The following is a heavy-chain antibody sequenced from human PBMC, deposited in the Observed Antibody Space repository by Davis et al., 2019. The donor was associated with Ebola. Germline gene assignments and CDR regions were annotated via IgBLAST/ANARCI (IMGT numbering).Heavy chain of an antibody. Sequence: PGGSLRLSCAVSGFTFSDHYMDWVRQAPGKGLEWVGRTRNKANSYTTEYAASVKGRFTISRDDSKNSLYLQMNSLKTEDTAVYYCVRDWPHNWGQGTLVTVSS. CDR2: TRNKANSYTT. CDR3: VRDWPHN. J-gene: IGHJ4*02. V-gene: IGHV3-72*01. D-gene: IGHD5-24*01. CDR1: GFTFSDHY.